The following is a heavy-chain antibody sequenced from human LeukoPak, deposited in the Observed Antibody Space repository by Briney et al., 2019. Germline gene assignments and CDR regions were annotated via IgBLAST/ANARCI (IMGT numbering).Heavy chain of an antibody. CDR2: ISYDGSDK. D-gene: IGHD1-26*01. CDR3: AKSQDGGRLFHFDY. CDR1: GFTFSSYG. Sequence: PGESLRLSCAASGFTFSSYGMHWVRQAPGKGLAWVAVISYDGSDKYYADSVKGRFTISRDNSKNTLYLQMDSLRAEDTAVYFCAKSQDGGRLFHFDYWGQGTLVTVSS. J-gene: IGHJ4*02. V-gene: IGHV3-30*18.